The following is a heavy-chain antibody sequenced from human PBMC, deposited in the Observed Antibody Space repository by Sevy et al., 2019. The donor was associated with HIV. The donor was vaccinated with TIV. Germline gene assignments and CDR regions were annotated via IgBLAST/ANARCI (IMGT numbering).Heavy chain of an antibody. V-gene: IGHV3-21*01. CDR3: ARAFPMVRVVTIGRYWYFDL. CDR2: ISSSSSYI. CDR1: GFTFSSYS. D-gene: IGHD3-10*01. J-gene: IGHJ2*01. Sequence: GGSLRLSCAASGFTFSSYSMNWVRQAPGKGLEWVSSISSSSSYIYYADSVKGRFTISRDNAKNSLYLQMNSLRAEDTAVYYCARAFPMVRVVTIGRYWYFDLWGRGTLVTVSS.